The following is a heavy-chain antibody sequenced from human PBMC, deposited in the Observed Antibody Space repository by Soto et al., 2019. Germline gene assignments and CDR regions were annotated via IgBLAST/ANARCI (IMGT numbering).Heavy chain of an antibody. CDR2: IYHTGIA. Sequence: QVQLQESGPGLVKPSETPSLTCTVSGDSVSSGNSYWSWVRQPPGKGLEWIAYIYHTGIAFYNPSVKSRVTLSVDTSKNQFSLQLNSVTAADTAIYYCARLSGDYYFDNWGQGTLVTVSS. V-gene: IGHV4-61*01. CDR3: ARLSGDYYFDN. D-gene: IGHD1-26*01. J-gene: IGHJ4*02. CDR1: GDSVSSGNSY.